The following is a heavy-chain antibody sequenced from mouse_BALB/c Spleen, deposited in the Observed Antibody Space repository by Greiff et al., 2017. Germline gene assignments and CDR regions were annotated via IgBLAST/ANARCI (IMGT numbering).Heavy chain of an antibody. CDR2: IWSGGST. CDR3: ARNTYYGYD. D-gene: IGHD2-9*01. V-gene: IGHV2-2*02. Sequence: VKLMESGPGLVQPSQSLSITCTVSGFSLTDYGVHWVRQSPGKGLEWLGVIWSGGSTDYNAAFISRLSISKDNSKSQVFFKMNSLQANDTAIYYCARNTYYGYDWGQGTLVTVSA. J-gene: IGHJ3*01. CDR1: GFSLTDYG.